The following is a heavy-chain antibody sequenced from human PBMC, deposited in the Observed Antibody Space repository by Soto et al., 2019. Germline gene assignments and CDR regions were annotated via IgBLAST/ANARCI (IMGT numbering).Heavy chain of an antibody. CDR3: AYCDYDVYYYYYLDV. V-gene: IGHV1-18*01. CDR2: ISAYNGNT. D-gene: IGHD4-17*01. CDR1: GYTFTSYG. Sequence: QVQLVQSGAEVKKPEASVKVSCKASGYTFTSYGISWVRQAPGQGLEWMGWISAYNGNTNYAQKLQGRVTMTTDTSTSTAYMELRSLRSDDTAVYYSAYCDYDVYYYYYLDVWGKGTTVTVSS. J-gene: IGHJ6*03.